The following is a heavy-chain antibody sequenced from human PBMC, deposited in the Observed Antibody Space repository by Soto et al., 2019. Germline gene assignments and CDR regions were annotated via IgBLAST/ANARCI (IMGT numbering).Heavy chain of an antibody. CDR3: AKSWGTFGGYKSTSFDY. CDR2: ISYDGSNK. D-gene: IGHD5-12*01. V-gene: IGHV3-30*18. Sequence: PGGSLRLSCAASGGPFSSYGMHWVRQAPGKGLEWVAVISYDGSNKYYADSVKGRFTISRDNSKNTLYLQMNSLRAEDTAVYYCAKSWGTFGGYKSTSFDYWGQGTLVTVSS. CDR1: GGPFSSYG. J-gene: IGHJ4*02.